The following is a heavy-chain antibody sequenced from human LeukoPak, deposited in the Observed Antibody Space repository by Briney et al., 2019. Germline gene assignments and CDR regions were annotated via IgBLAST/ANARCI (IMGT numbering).Heavy chain of an antibody. Sequence: SQTLSLTCAVSGGSISSGGYSWSWIRQPPGKGLEWIGYIYHSGSTYYNPSLKSRVTISVDRSKNQFSLKLSSVTAADTAVYYCARGSLRYTPDAGAFDIWGQGTMVTVSS. D-gene: IGHD3-16*02. V-gene: IGHV4-30-2*01. CDR3: ARGSLRYTPDAGAFDI. CDR2: IYHSGST. CDR1: GGSISSGGYS. J-gene: IGHJ3*02.